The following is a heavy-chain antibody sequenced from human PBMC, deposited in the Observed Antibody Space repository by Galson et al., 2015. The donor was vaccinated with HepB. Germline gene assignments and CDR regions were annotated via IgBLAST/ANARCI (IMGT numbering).Heavy chain of an antibody. D-gene: IGHD6-19*01. CDR2: IDWDDEK. Sequence: PALVKPTQTLTLTCTFSGFSLTTSGVRVGWIRQPPGKALEWVARIDWDDEKFYTTSLKTRLTISKDHSNNQVVLKMTNMDPVDTATYYCARIRGWGDAFDMWGQGTRVTVSS. CDR3: ARIRGWGDAFDM. J-gene: IGHJ3*02. V-gene: IGHV2-70*04. CDR1: GFSLTTSGVR.